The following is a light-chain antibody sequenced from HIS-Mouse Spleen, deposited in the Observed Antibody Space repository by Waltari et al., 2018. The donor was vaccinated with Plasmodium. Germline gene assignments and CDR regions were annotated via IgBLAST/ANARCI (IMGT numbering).Light chain of an antibody. J-gene: IGLJ2*01. CDR2: EGS. CDR3: CSYAGSRMV. Sequence: QSALTQPSSVSGSPGQSITLSCPGTSRDVGSYKLVSWYQQHPGKAPKLMIYEGSKRPSGVSNRFSGSKSGNTASLTISGLQAEDEADYYCCSYAGSRMVFGGGTKLTVL. V-gene: IGLV2-23*01. CDR1: SRDVGSYKL.